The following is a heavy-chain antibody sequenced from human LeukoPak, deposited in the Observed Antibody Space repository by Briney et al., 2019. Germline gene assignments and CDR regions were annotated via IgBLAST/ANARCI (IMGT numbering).Heavy chain of an antibody. D-gene: IGHD3-10*01. J-gene: IGHJ4*02. CDR1: GGSISSSSYY. Sequence: SETLSLTCTVSGGSISSSSYYWGWIRQPPGKGLEWIGSIYYSGSTYYYPSLKSRVTISVDTSKNQFSLKLSSVTAADTAVYYCARAGVLLWFGELFDYWGQGTLVTVSS. CDR3: ARAGVLLWFGELFDY. V-gene: IGHV4-39*07. CDR2: IYYSGST.